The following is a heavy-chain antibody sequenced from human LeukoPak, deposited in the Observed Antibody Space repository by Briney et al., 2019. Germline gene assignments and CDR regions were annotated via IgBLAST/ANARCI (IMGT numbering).Heavy chain of an antibody. CDR2: IYSGGST. V-gene: IGHV3-66*01. CDR1: GFTFSSYE. J-gene: IGHJ6*04. D-gene: IGHD1-26*01. CDR3: AKDGIVGASYHMDV. Sequence: GGSLRLSCAASGFTFSSYEMNWVRQDPGKGLEGVSVIYSGGSTYYADSVKGRFTISRDNSKNTLYLQMNSLRAEDTAVYYCAKDGIVGASYHMDVWGKGTTVTISS.